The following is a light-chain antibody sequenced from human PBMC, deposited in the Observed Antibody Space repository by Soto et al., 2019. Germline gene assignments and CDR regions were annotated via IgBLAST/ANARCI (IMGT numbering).Light chain of an antibody. V-gene: IGKV3-20*01. CDR2: GAS. Sequence: EIVLTQSPDMLSLSPGERATLSCRASQTFSSSYLAWYQHKPGQAPRLLIYGASSRATGIPNRFSGSASGTDFTLTITRLEPEDFAVYYCHQYGGSPYTFGQGTKVDIK. CDR3: HQYGGSPYT. J-gene: IGKJ2*01. CDR1: QTFSSSY.